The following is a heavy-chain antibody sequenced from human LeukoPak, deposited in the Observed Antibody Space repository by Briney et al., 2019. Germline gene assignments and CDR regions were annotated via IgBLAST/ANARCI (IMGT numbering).Heavy chain of an antibody. V-gene: IGHV3-21*01. CDR2: ISSSSSYI. D-gene: IGHD3-22*01. CDR1: GFTFSSYS. Sequence: KPGGSLSLSCAASGFTFSSYSMNWVRQAPGKGLEWVSSISSSSSYIYYADSVKGRFTISRDNAKNSLYLQMNSLRAEDTAVYYCARDSYYDSSGYSFYFDYWGQGTLVTVSS. CDR3: ARDSYYDSSGYSFYFDY. J-gene: IGHJ4*02.